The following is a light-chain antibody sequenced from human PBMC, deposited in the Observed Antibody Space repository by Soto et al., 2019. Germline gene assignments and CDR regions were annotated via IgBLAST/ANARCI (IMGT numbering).Light chain of an antibody. CDR1: SSDIGVYNY. Sequence: QSALTQPASVSGSPGQSITISCTGTSSDIGVYNYVSWYQQHPGKAPKLMIYEGSKRPTGVSNRFSGSKSANTASLTISGLQPEDEAEYYCCSYGVRSTYVFGGGTKLTVL. J-gene: IGLJ3*02. V-gene: IGLV2-23*01. CDR3: CSYGVRSTYV. CDR2: EGS.